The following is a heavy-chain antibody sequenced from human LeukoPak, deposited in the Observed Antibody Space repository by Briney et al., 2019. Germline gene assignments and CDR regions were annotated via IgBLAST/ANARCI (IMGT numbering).Heavy chain of an antibody. J-gene: IGHJ5*02. D-gene: IGHD6-19*01. CDR1: GYTFTSYD. CDR3: ARDLEGSGWVRRWFDP. CDR2: MNPNSGNT. V-gene: IGHV1-8*01. Sequence: ASVKVSCEASGYTFTSYDINWVRQATGQGLEWMGWMNPNSGNTGYAQKFQGRVTMARNTSISTAYMELSSLRSEDTAVYYCARDLEGSGWVRRWFDPWGQGTLVTVSS.